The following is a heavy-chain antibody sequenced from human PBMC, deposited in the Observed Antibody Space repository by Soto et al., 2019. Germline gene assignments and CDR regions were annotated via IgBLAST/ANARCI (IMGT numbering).Heavy chain of an antibody. CDR1: GDSISSYY. CDR2: LYYGRSA. Sequence: QVQLQESGPGLVKPSETLSLTCAVSGDSISSYYCMWIRQPPGKGLESIGYLYYGRSANYNPSLKSRVPLSVDTSTNQCSLTLTSMTAADTAVYYCALRSMAVVPEYWGQGTLVTVSS. CDR3: ALRSMAVVPEY. D-gene: IGHD3-22*01. J-gene: IGHJ4*02. V-gene: IGHV4-59*01.